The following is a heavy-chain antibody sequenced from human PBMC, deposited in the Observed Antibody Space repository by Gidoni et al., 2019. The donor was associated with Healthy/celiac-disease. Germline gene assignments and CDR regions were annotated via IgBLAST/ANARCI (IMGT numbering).Heavy chain of an antibody. CDR2: IYYSGST. Sequence: QVPLQEAGPGLVKPSQTLSLTCTVSGGSISRGGYYWSWIRQHPGKGLEWIGYIYYSGSTYYNPSLKSRVTISVDTSKNQFSLKLSSVTAADTAVYYCARGPYGDSPNDYWGQGTLVTVSS. D-gene: IGHD4-17*01. CDR1: GGSISRGGYY. CDR3: ARGPYGDSPNDY. J-gene: IGHJ4*02. V-gene: IGHV4-31*03.